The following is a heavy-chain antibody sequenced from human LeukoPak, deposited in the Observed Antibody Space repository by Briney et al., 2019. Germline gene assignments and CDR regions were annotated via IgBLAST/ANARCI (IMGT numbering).Heavy chain of an antibody. CDR2: ISSSDRTISGSTI. CDR3: ARDDYDSSTPYYFDY. D-gene: IGHD3-22*01. CDR1: GFTFSNYE. J-gene: IGHJ4*02. Sequence: HPGGSLRLSCAASGFTFSNYETIWVRQAPGKGLEWVAYISSSDRTISGSTIYYADSVKGRFTISRDNAKNSLFLQMNSLRAEDTAVYYCARDDYDSSTPYYFDYWGQGTLVTVSS. V-gene: IGHV3-48*03.